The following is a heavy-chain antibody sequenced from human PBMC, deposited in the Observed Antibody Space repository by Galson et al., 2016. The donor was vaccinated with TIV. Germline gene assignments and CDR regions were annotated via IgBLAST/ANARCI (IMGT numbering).Heavy chain of an antibody. CDR1: GGSINSAGYY. CDR3: ARPFFFDTRNVLVGAFDV. J-gene: IGHJ3*01. D-gene: IGHD3-3*02. Sequence: LSLTCDVSGGSINSAGYYWSWLRQQSGEGLEWIAYIHSSGITYYNPSLKSRVTLSVETSKSQFSLNLSSVTAADTAVYFCARPFFFDTRNVLVGAFDVWGHGTMVSVSS. CDR2: IHSSGIT. V-gene: IGHV4-31*11.